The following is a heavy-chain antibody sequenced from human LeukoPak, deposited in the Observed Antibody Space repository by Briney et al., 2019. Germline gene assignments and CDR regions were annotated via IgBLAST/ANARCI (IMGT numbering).Heavy chain of an antibody. CDR2: MSYDGRHK. V-gene: IGHV3-30*04. J-gene: IGHJ4*02. CDR3: ARDFKWGQHCDF. CDR1: GFTFRGCA. D-gene: IGHD7-27*01. Sequence: GKSLTLSCAASGFTFRGCAMHWVRQAPGKGLEWVAVMSYDGRHKYYADSVKGRFTISRDNSKNMLYLQMNSLRADDTAIYFCARDFKWGQHCDFWGQGTLVTVSS.